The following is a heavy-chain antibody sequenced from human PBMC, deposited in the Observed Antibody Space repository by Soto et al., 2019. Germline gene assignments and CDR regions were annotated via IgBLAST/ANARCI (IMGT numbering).Heavy chain of an antibody. Sequence: QTGGSLRLSCAASGFTFSSYAMTWVRQAPGKGLEWLSVISSTGSTYFADSVKGRFTISRDNSKNTLSLQMHSLRVDDTAVYYCAKVGSSAWYHNSYFDYWGQGTLVTVSS. CDR3: AKVGSSAWYHNSYFDY. CDR1: GFTFSSYA. D-gene: IGHD6-19*01. V-gene: IGHV3-23*01. J-gene: IGHJ4*02. CDR2: ISSTGST.